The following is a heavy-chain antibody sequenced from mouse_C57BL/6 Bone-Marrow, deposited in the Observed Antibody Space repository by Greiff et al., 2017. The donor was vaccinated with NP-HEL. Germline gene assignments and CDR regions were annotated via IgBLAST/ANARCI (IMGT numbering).Heavy chain of an antibody. CDR1: GYTFTSYW. J-gene: IGHJ2*01. CDR2: IYPSDSET. V-gene: IGHV1-61*01. Sequence: QVQLKQPGAELVRPGSSVKLSCKASGYTFTSYWMDRVKQRPGQGLEWIGNIYPSDSETHYNQKFKDKATLTVDKSSSTAYMQLSSLTSEDSAVYYCARRGGQLRLKDYFDYWGQGTTLTVSS. CDR3: ARRGGQLRLKDYFDY. D-gene: IGHD3-2*02.